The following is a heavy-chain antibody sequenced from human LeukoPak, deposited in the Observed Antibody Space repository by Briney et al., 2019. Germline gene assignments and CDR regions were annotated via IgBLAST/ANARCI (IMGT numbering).Heavy chain of an antibody. J-gene: IGHJ4*02. CDR1: GFTFSDYF. Sequence: GGSLRLSCAASGFTFSDYFMTWSRQAPGKGLEWVSYISNSGGTIYYSDYVKGRFTISRDNAKNLLYLEMDSLRAGDTAVYYCARMRSSWYFDHWGQGSLVT. CDR2: ISNSGGTI. V-gene: IGHV3-11*01. D-gene: IGHD6-13*01. CDR3: ARMRSSWYFDH.